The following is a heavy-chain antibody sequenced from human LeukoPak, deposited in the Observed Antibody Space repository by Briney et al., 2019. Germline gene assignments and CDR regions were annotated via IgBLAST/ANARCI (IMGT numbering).Heavy chain of an antibody. CDR3: AKDYYGSGSFLGMDV. CDR1: GFTFSSYG. CDR2: IRYDGSNK. J-gene: IGHJ6*03. Sequence: PGGSLRLSCAASGFTFSSYGMHWVRQAPGKGLEWVAFIRYDGSNKYYADSVKGRFTISRDNSKNTLYLQMNSLRAEDTAVYYCAKDYYGSGSFLGMDVWGKGTTVTISS. D-gene: IGHD3-10*01. V-gene: IGHV3-30*02.